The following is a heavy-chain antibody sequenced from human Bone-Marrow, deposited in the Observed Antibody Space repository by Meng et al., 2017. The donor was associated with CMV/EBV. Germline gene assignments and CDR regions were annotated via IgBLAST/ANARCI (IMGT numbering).Heavy chain of an antibody. Sequence: GGSLRLSCVASGFDFSSHSMDWVRQAPGRGLEWVSYISPRSSTVDYAETVKGRFTIFRDNAKNSLYLQMNSLRAEDTAVYYCARAMSGGTYYVYFDYEGQGTLVTVSS. CDR1: GFDFSSHS. CDR2: ISPRSSTV. CDR3: ARAMSGGTYYVYFDY. J-gene: IGHJ4*02. V-gene: IGHV3-48*04. D-gene: IGHD1-26*01.